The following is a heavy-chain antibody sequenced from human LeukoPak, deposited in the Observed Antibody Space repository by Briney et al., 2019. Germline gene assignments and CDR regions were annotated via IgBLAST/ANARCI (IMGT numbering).Heavy chain of an antibody. CDR3: ARLFSFPLRAPFDP. CDR1: GGSISSYY. V-gene: IGHV4-59*01. CDR2: IFYSGGT. J-gene: IGHJ5*02. D-gene: IGHD3-16*01. Sequence: SETLSLICTVSGGSISSYYWSWIRQPPGKGLEWIGYIFYSGGTNYNPSLKSRVTISVDTSKNQFSLKLSSVTAADTAVYYCARLFSFPLRAPFDPWGQGTLVTVSS.